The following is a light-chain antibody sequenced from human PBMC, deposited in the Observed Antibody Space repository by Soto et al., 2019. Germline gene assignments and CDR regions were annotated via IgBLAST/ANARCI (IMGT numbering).Light chain of an antibody. CDR1: QSVSSNY. CDR3: QQYGSSPPYS. V-gene: IGKV3-20*01. CDR2: DAS. Sequence: EIVLTQSPATLSLSPGERATLSCRASQSVSSNYLAWYQQKPGQAPRPLIYDASTRATGIPDRFSGSGSGTDFTLTISRLEPEDFAVYYCQQYGSSPPYSFGQGTKLEIK. J-gene: IGKJ2*03.